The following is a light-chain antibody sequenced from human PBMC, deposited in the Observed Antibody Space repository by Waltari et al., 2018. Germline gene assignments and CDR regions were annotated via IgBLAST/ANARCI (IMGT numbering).Light chain of an antibody. CDR2: ASS. V-gene: IGKV1-39*01. CDR1: QNIDNY. J-gene: IGKJ3*01. Sequence: DIQMTQSPSSLSASVGDRVIITCRASQNIDNYLNWYQQKPGKAPKLLIYASSNLQSGVPSRFSCDGSGTDFTLTISTLQPADFATYYCQQSSSSPITFGPGTKVDVK. CDR3: QQSSSSPIT.